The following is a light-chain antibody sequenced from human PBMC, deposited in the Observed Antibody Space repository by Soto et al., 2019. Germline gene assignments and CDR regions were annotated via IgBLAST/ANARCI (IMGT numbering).Light chain of an antibody. V-gene: IGLV4-60*02. CDR1: SGHNTYI. CDR3: ETWYSNTHKV. Sequence: QAVLTQSSSASASLGSSVTLTCILSSGHNTYIIAWHQQQPGKAPRFLMTLDRSGSYNRGSGVPDRFSGSSSGADRYLTISNLQVEDEGDYYCETWYSNTHKVFGGGTKLTVL. CDR2: LDRSGSY. J-gene: IGLJ3*02.